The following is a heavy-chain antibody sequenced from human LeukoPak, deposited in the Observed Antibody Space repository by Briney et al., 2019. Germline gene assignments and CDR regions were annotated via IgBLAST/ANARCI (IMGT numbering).Heavy chain of an antibody. J-gene: IGHJ4*02. CDR2: IYYSGST. CDR1: GDSISSYF. Sequence: SETLSLTCTVSGDSISSYFWNWIRQPPGKGLEWIGYIYYSGSTNYNPSLKSRVTISVDTSKNQFSLKLSSVTAADTAVYYCARGSYYGSGSYSDYWGQGTLVTVSS. V-gene: IGHV4-59*01. CDR3: ARGSYYGSGSYSDY. D-gene: IGHD3-10*01.